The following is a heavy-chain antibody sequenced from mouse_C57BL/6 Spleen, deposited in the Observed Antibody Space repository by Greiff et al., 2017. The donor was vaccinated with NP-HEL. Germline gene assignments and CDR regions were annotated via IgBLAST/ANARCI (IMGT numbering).Heavy chain of an antibody. CDR3: TTDDWPFAY. D-gene: IGHD2-4*01. J-gene: IGHJ3*01. V-gene: IGHV14-4*01. CDR2: IDPENGDT. Sequence: VQLKQSGAELVRPGASVKLSCTASGFNIKDDYMHWVKQRPEQGLEWIGWIDPENGDTEYASKFQGKATITADTSSNTAYLQLSSLTSEDTAVYYCTTDDWPFAYWGQGTLVTVSA. CDR1: GFNIKDDY.